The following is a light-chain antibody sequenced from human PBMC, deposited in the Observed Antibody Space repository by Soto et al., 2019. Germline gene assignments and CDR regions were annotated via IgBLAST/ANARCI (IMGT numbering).Light chain of an antibody. CDR3: HQRSSWPRT. CDR2: DAS. Sequence: EIVLTQSPDTLSLSPGETATLSCRASQSVSKYLAWYQQKPGQAPRLLIYDASDRAAGIPARFSGSGSGTDFTLTIGSLEPEDIAVYYCHQRSSWPRTFGGGTKVEIK. V-gene: IGKV3-11*01. J-gene: IGKJ4*01. CDR1: QSVSKY.